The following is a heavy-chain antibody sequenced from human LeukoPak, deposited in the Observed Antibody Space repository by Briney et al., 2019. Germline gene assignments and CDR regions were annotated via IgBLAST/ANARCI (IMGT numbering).Heavy chain of an antibody. CDR3: AREPNFDDHAFDH. V-gene: IGHV3-23*01. Sequence: GGSLRLSCAASGFTFSSYAMSWVRQAPGKGLEWVSAISGSGGSTYYADSVKGRFTISRDNAKNSLYLQINSLRAEDTAIYYCAREPNFDDHAFDHWGQGTLLTVSS. D-gene: IGHD1-14*01. CDR2: ISGSGGST. J-gene: IGHJ4*02. CDR1: GFTFSSYA.